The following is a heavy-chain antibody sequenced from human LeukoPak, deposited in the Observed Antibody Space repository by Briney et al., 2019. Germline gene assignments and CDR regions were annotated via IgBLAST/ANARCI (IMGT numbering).Heavy chain of an antibody. CDR2: MNPNSGNT. D-gene: IGHD5-18*01. V-gene: IGHV1-8*01. CDR1: GYTFTSYD. CDR3: ARGPTRAGGQLWLPWFDP. Sequence: GASVKVSCKASGYTFTSYDINWVRQATGQGLEWMGWMNPNSGNTGYAQKFQGRVTMTRNTSISTAYMELSSLRSEDTAVYYCARGPTRAGGQLWLPWFDPWGQGTLVTVSS. J-gene: IGHJ5*02.